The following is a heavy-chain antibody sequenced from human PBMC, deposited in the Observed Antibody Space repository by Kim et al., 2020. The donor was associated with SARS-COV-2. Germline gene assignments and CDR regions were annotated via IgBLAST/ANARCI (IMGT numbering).Heavy chain of an antibody. D-gene: IGHD3-22*01. J-gene: IGHJ3*02. V-gene: IGHV5-51*01. Sequence: GESLKISCKGSGYSFTSYWIGWVRQMPGKGLEWMGIIYPGDSDTRYSPSFQGQVTISADKSISTAYLQWSSLKASDTAMYYCARHALSSGYYYIAFDIWGQGTMVTVSS. CDR2: IYPGDSDT. CDR3: ARHALSSGYYYIAFDI. CDR1: GYSFTSYW.